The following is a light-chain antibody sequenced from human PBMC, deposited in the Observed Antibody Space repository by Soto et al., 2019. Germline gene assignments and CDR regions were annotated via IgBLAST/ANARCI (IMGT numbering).Light chain of an antibody. Sequence: LSQSPITLTLPPGERATVSFRVSQSVSGNSLAWCRQRPGQARSLITYDAPIRATGIPARFSGGGSGNDFTISISRLQPEDFAVYSCHHYGILLWPFVQGTKVDI. J-gene: IGKJ1*01. V-gene: IGKV3-20*01. CDR3: HHYGILLWP. CDR1: QSVSGNS. CDR2: DAP.